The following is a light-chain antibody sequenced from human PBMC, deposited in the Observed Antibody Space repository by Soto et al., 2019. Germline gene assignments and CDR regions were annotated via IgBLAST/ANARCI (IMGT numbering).Light chain of an antibody. CDR2: GAS. CDR3: QQYGSSPIFS. V-gene: IGKV3-20*01. CDR1: RSVDTDY. Sequence: IVLTQSPGSLSLSPGERATLSCRASRSVDTDYLAWYQQKPGQAPRLLIHGASNRTTGIPDRFSGSGSATDFTLTISRVEPEDFAVYYCQQYGSSPIFSFG. J-gene: IGKJ3*01.